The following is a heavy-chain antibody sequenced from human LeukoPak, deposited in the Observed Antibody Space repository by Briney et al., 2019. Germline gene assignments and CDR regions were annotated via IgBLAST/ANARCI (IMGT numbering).Heavy chain of an antibody. CDR2: IYYSGST. J-gene: IGHJ4*02. D-gene: IGHD3-10*01. CDR1: GGSISSYY. CDR3: ARRGVAAAATNFDY. Sequence: KTSETLSLTCTVSGGSISSYYWSWIRQPPGKGLEWIGYIYYSGSTNYNPSLKSRVTISVDTSKNQFSLKLSSVTAADTAVYYCARRGVAAAATNFDYWGQGTLVTVSS. V-gene: IGHV4-59*01.